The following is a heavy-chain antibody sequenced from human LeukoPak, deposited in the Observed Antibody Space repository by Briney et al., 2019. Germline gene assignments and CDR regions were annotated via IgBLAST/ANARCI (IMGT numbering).Heavy chain of an antibody. CDR3: ARDLYHYGSGIDY. CDR2: IYHSGST. V-gene: IGHV4-38-2*02. J-gene: IGHJ4*02. Sequence: SETLSLTCTVSGGSISSYYWSWIRQPPGKGLEWIGSIYHSGSTYYNPSLKSRVTISVDTSKNQFSLKLSSVTAADTAVYYCARDLYHYGSGIDYWGQGTLVTVSS. D-gene: IGHD3-10*01. CDR1: GGSISSYY.